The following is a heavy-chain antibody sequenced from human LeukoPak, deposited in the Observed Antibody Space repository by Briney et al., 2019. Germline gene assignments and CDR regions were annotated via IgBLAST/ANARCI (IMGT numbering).Heavy chain of an antibody. Sequence: PGGSLRLSCAASGFTFSNFWMSWVRQAPGKGLEWVANIKPDESERYYVDSVKGRFTISRDNSKNMLYLQMNSLRVEDTAVYYCAREGGEIVGTVWYTHGADVWGQGTTVAVSS. V-gene: IGHV3-7*01. D-gene: IGHD1-26*01. CDR2: IKPDESER. CDR1: GFTFSNFW. J-gene: IGHJ6*02. CDR3: AREGGEIVGTVWYTHGADV.